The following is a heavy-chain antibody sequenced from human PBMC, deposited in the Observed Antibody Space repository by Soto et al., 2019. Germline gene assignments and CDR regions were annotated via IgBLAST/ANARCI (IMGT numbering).Heavy chain of an antibody. Sequence: LRRSCAASGFTFSSYGMHWVRQAPGKGLEWVAGIGYDGSNKYYADSVKGRFTISRDNSKNKRYLQMKSVRAEDTAGYYCARVPNYYDSSGYYRDYYYYYGMDVWGQGTTVTVSS. D-gene: IGHD3-22*01. J-gene: IGHJ6*02. CDR3: ARVPNYYDSSGYYRDYYYYYGMDV. CDR1: GFTFSSYG. V-gene: IGHV3-33*01. CDR2: IGYDGSNK.